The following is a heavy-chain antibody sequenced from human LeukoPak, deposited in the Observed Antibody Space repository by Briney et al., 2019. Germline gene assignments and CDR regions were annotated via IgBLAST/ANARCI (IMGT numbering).Heavy chain of an antibody. CDR1: GGSISSSSYY. D-gene: IGHD4-17*01. Sequence: SETLSLTCTVSGGSISSSSYYWGWIRQPPGKGLEWIGSIYYSGSTYYNPSLKSRVTISVDASKNQFSLKLSSVTAADTAVYHCARLTTVTTRVDYWGQGTLVTVSS. J-gene: IGHJ4*02. CDR3: ARLTTVTTRVDY. CDR2: IYYSGST. V-gene: IGHV4-39*01.